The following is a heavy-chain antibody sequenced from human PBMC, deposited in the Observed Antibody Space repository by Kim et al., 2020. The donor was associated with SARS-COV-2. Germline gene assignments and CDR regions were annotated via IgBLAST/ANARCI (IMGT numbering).Heavy chain of an antibody. CDR1: GDCVSSNSAA. V-gene: IGHV6-1*01. CDR3: ARESSGDSSSPS. CDR2: TYYRSKWYN. J-gene: IGHJ5*02. D-gene: IGHD6-6*01. Sequence: SQTLSLTCAIPGDCVSSNSAACNWTRQSPSRGLEWLGRTYYRSKWYNDYAVSVKSPITINPDTSKNQFSLQLNSVTPEDTAVYYCARESSGDSSSPSWGQGTLVTVSS.